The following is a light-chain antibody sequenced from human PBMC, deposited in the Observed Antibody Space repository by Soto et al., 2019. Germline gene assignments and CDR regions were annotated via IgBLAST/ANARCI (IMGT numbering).Light chain of an antibody. CDR1: QSVGTW. CDR2: GAS. V-gene: IGKV1-5*01. CDR3: QQYNTYSPERT. J-gene: IGKJ1*01. Sequence: DIQMTQSPSTLSASVGGRVTITCRASQSVGTWVAWYQQKPGKAPKLLIYGASNLESGVPSRFSGSGSGTEFTLTISSLQPDDFATYYCQQYNTYSPERTFGQGTKVDI.